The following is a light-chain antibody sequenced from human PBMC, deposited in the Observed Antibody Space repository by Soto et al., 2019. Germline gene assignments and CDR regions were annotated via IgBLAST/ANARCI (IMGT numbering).Light chain of an antibody. CDR1: QSVKNDY. Sequence: ETVLTQFPPTVCLSPGERATLYCRTAQSVKNDYLAWYQQKPGQAPRLLVYGIFNRATGVPARFSGSGSGTDLTLTISGLEPEDSAVYYCQHYDGSPRTFGQGTKVEIK. V-gene: IGKV3-20*01. J-gene: IGKJ2*01. CDR2: GIF. CDR3: QHYDGSPRT.